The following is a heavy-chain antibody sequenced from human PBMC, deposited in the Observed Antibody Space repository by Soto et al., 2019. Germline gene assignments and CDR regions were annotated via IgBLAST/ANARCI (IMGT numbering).Heavy chain of an antibody. V-gene: IGHV4-31*03. CDR2: IYHSGSA. Sequence: QVQLQESGPGLVKPSQTLSLICTVSGGSISSGGYYWSWIRLHPGKGLEWIGYIYHSGSAYYNTSLQMRVSISVDTSKNQFSLNLSSVTVPDTAVYYCARQTVENWFAPWGQGTLVTVSS. J-gene: IGHJ5*02. CDR3: ARQTVENWFAP. CDR1: GGSISSGGYY.